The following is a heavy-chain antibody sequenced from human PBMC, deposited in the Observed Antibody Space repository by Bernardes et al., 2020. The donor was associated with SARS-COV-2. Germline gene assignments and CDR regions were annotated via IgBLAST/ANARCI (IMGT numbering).Heavy chain of an antibody. CDR1: GFSLDSGGEG. Sequence: SGPTLVKTTPTLTLTYTFSGFSLDSGGEGVGWIRQPPGKDLEWLAMIYWKDNKHYSTSLKTRLTIAKDTSNNQVVFTMTNMDPADTGTYYCAPRPSYLPHGLFDPWGQGSLVSVSS. CDR2: IYWKDNK. J-gene: IGHJ5*02. CDR3: APRPSYLPHGLFDP. D-gene: IGHD3-10*01. V-gene: IGHV2-5*01.